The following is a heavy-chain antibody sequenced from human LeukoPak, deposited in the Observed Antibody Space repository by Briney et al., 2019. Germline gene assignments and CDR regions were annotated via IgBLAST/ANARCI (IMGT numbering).Heavy chain of an antibody. V-gene: IGHV4-34*01. D-gene: IGHD6-6*01. CDR2: INHSGST. Sequence: SETLSLTCAVYGGSFSGYYWSWIRQPPGKGLEWIGEINHSGSTNYNPSLKSRVTISVDTSKNQFSLKLSPVTAADTAVYYCARGPLVYYFDYWGQGTLVTVSS. CDR1: GGSFSGYY. CDR3: ARGPLVYYFDY. J-gene: IGHJ4*02.